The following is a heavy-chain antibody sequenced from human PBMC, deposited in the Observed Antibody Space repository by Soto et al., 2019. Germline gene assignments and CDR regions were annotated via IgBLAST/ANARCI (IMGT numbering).Heavy chain of an antibody. Sequence: EVQLVESGGGLVKPGGSLRLSCAASGFTFSSYSMNWVRQAPGKGLEWVSSISSSSYIYYADSVKGRFTISRDNAKNSLYLQMNSLRAEDTAVYYCARDYYDSSGYYPWGQGTLVTVSS. CDR3: ARDYYDSSGYYP. J-gene: IGHJ5*02. CDR2: ISSSSYI. V-gene: IGHV3-21*01. CDR1: GFTFSSYS. D-gene: IGHD3-22*01.